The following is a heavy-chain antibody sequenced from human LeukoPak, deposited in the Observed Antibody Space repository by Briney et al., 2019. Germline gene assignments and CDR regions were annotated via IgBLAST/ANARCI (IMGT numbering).Heavy chain of an antibody. Sequence: GGSLRLSCVATGFTFSSDSMNWVRQAPGKGLEWVSSISSSSNYIFYADSVKGRFTISRDNAKNSLYLQMNSLRVEDTAVYYCARGGVSIAVTGTGGFDYWGQGTLVTVSS. V-gene: IGHV3-21*01. D-gene: IGHD6-19*01. CDR1: GFTFSSDS. CDR2: ISSSSNYI. J-gene: IGHJ4*02. CDR3: ARGGVSIAVTGTGGFDY.